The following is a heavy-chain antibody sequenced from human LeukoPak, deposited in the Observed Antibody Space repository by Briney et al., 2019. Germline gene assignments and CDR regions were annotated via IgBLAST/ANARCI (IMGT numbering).Heavy chain of an antibody. CDR3: ARKGYCTNGVCYTGAFFDY. CDR1: GGSISGYT. CDR2: IYASGST. V-gene: IGHV4-4*07. J-gene: IGHJ4*02. Sequence: SETLFLTCTVSGGSISGYTWSWIRQPAGKGLEWIGRIYASGSTNYNPSLQGRVTMSVDTSKNQFSLKLSSVTAADTAVYYCARKGYCTNGVCYTGAFFDYWGQGTLVTVSS. D-gene: IGHD2-8*01.